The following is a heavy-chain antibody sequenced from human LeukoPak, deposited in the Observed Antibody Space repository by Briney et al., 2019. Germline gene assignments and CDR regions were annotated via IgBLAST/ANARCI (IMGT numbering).Heavy chain of an antibody. Sequence: ASLTVSCKASGGTFSSYVITWVRQAPGQGLEWMGGILPIIGATDYAQKLQGRVTITADNSTTTAYMELSSLRSDDTAVYFCTRSRGAFEIWGQGTVVTVSS. CDR2: ILPIIGAT. D-gene: IGHD5-24*01. J-gene: IGHJ3*02. CDR1: GGTFSSYV. V-gene: IGHV1-69*06. CDR3: TRSRGAFEI.